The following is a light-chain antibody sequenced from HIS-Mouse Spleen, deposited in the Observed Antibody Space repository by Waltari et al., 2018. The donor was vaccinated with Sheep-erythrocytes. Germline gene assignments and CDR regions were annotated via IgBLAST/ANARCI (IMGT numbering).Light chain of an antibody. V-gene: IGKV1-33*01. CDR3: QQYDNLLT. Sequence: DIQMTQFPSSLSASVGDRVTITCQASQDSSNYLNWYQKKPGKAPKLLIYDASNLETGGPSRFSGSGSGTDFTFTISTLQPEDIATYYCQQYDNLLTFGGGTK. CDR2: DAS. J-gene: IGKJ4*01. CDR1: QDSSNY.